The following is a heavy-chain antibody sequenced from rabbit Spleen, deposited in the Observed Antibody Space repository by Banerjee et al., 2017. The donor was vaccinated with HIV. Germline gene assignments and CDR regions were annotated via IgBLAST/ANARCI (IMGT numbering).Heavy chain of an antibody. Sequence: EQLEESGGGLVKPEGSLTLTCKASGVSFSDKDVMCWVRQAPGKGLEWIACINTVTGKSVYASWVNGRFTISSHNAQNTLYLQLNSLTAADTATYFCVRDLGYDDYSEKGYFNLWGQGTLVTVS. CDR3: VRDLGYDDYSEKGYFNL. V-gene: IGHV1S45*01. D-gene: IGHD2-1*01. CDR2: INTVTGKS. J-gene: IGHJ4*01. CDR1: GVSFSDKDV.